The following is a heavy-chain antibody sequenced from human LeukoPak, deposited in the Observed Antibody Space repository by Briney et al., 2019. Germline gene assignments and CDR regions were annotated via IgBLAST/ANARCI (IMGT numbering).Heavy chain of an antibody. D-gene: IGHD2-15*01. Sequence: SETLSLTCTVSGGSITSYYWSWIRQPPWKGLEWIGYIYYTGSTNYNPSLKSRVTISVDTSKNQFSLKLSSVSAADTAVYYCARVVVAAGSNWFDSWGQGTLVTVSS. J-gene: IGHJ5*01. CDR3: ARVVVAAGSNWFDS. CDR1: GGSITSYY. V-gene: IGHV4-59*01. CDR2: IYYTGST.